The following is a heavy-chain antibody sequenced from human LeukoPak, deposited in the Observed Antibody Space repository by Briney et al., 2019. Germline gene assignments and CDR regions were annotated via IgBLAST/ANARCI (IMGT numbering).Heavy chain of an antibody. Sequence: GASVKVSCKASGYNFRRHGMNWVRQAPGQGLEWMGWINTDNGNPTYGQGFTGRCVSSLDTSVNTAYMEISSLKAEDTAVYYCARDSGESSDHGVTLGGVIDYWGQGTLVTVSS. CDR2: INTDNGNP. D-gene: IGHD3-16*02. CDR3: ARDSGESSDHGVTLGGVIDY. CDR1: GYNFRRHG. V-gene: IGHV7-4-1*02. J-gene: IGHJ4*02.